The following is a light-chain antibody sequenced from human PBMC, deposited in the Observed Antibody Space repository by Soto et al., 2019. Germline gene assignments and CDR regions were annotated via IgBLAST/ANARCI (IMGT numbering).Light chain of an antibody. V-gene: IGLV2-23*01. CDR1: SSDVGCYNL. J-gene: IGLJ2*01. Sequence: QSALTQPASVSGSPGQSITISCTGTSSDVGCYNLVSWYQQHPGKAPKLMIYEGSKRPSGVSNRFSGSKSGNTASLTISGLQAEYEADYYCCSYAGSSTLVFGGGTKVTVL. CDR2: EGS. CDR3: CSYAGSSTLV.